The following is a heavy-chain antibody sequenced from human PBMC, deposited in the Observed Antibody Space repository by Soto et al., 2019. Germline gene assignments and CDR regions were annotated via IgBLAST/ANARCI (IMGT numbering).Heavy chain of an antibody. D-gene: IGHD2-15*01. V-gene: IGHV1-69*06. CDR1: GGTFSSYA. CDR2: IIPIFGTA. J-gene: IGHJ6*02. CDR3: ARANLTNCSGGSCYPYYYYYYGMDV. Sequence: ASVKVSCKASGGTFSSYAISWVRQAPGQGLEWMGGIIPIFGTANYAQKFQGRVTITADKSTSTAYMELSSLRSEDTAVYYCARANLTNCSGGSCYPYYYYYYGMDVWGQGTTVTVSS.